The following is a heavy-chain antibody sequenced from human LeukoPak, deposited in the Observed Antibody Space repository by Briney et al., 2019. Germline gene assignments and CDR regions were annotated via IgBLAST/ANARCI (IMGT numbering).Heavy chain of an antibody. CDR1: GGSISSSSYY. V-gene: IGHV4-39*01. D-gene: IGHD6-13*01. Sequence: PSETLSLTCTVSGGSISSSSYYWGWIRQPPGKGLEWIGSIYYSGSTYYSPSLKSRVTISVDTSKNQFSLKLSSVTAADTAVYYCARRRIAAGKNWFDPWGQGTLVTVSS. CDR3: ARRRIAAGKNWFDP. CDR2: IYYSGST. J-gene: IGHJ5*02.